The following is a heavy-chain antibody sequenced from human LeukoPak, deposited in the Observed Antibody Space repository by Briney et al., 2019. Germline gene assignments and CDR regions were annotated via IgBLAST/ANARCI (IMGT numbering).Heavy chain of an antibody. V-gene: IGHV3-21*01. CDR3: VREGGPYSDYYYMDV. CDR1: GFIFNSYD. J-gene: IGHJ6*03. D-gene: IGHD2-15*01. CDR2: ISTYSTYI. Sequence: GGSLRLSCAASGFIFNSYDMDWVRQAPGKGLEGVASISTYSTYIYYGDSVKGPFTLSRKNANNSVSLQMNSLKVEDTAVYYCVREGGPYSDYYYMDVWGKGTTVAVSS.